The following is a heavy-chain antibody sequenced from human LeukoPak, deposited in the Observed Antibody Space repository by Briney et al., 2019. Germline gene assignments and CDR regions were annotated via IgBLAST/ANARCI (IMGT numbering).Heavy chain of an antibody. D-gene: IGHD2-15*01. CDR2: IVSSGSTI. CDR1: GFPFSRNE. J-gene: IGHJ3*02. Sequence: QSGGSLRLPCAASGFPFSRNEMNWVRQAPGKGLEWVSYIVSSGSTIYYADSVRGRFTISRDNAKNPLYLQMNSLRAEDTAIYYCVRGGYCSGGTCYKWNAFDIWGQGTMVTVSS. V-gene: IGHV3-48*03. CDR3: VRGGYCSGGTCYKWNAFDI.